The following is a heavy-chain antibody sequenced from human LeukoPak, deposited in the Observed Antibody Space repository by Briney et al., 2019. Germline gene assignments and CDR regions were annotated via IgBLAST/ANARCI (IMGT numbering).Heavy chain of an antibody. Sequence: SVKVSCKASGGTFTSYAISWGRQAPGQGLEWMGGIIPIFGTANNAQKFQGRVTITADESTSTAYMELSSLRSEDTAVYYCARDEGGPYGLNFDYWGQGTLVTVSS. CDR3: ARDEGGPYGLNFDY. V-gene: IGHV1-69*13. CDR2: IIPIFGTA. CDR1: GGTFTSYA. J-gene: IGHJ4*02. D-gene: IGHD3-10*01.